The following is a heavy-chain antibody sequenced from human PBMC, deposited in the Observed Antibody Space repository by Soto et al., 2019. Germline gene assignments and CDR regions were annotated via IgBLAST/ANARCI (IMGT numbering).Heavy chain of an antibody. V-gene: IGHV4-59*01. D-gene: IGHD2-8*01. CDR1: GTSISSYY. CDR3: ARYNSYAIDY. Sequence: SETLSLTCTVSGTSISSYYWSWIRQPPGKGLEWIANIHYSGTTNYNPSLASRVTLSVDTSKNQFSLKMTSVTAADRAMYFCARYNSYAIDYWGXGTLVTVSS. CDR2: IHYSGTT. J-gene: IGHJ4*02.